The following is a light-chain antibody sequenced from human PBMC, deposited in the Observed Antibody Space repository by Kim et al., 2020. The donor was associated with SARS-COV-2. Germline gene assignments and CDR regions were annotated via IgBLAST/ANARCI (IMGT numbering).Light chain of an antibody. CDR1: RRSVASGY. CDR2: DDN. CDR3: QTYDSSSRV. J-gene: IGLJ3*02. V-gene: IGLV6-57*03. Sequence: PLTATATLNRRSVASGYEQSYQQRPGSAPPTVIYDDNKRPSGFPYRFSGSIDSSSNSASLIISGLEADDEADYYCQTYDSSSRVFGGGTRVTVL.